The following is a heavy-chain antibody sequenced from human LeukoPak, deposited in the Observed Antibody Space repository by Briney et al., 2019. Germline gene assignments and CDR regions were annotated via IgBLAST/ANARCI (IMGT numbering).Heavy chain of an antibody. J-gene: IGHJ4*02. D-gene: IGHD6-19*01. CDR2: ISAYNGNT. V-gene: IGHV1-18*01. CDR3: ARVNVIYSSGWYDYYFDY. CDR1: GYTFTSYG. Sequence: ASVKVSCKASGYTFTSYGISWVRQAPGQGLEWMGWISAYNGNTNYAQKLQGRVTMTTDTSTSTAYMELRSLRPDDTAVYYCARVNVIYSSGWYDYYFDYWGQGTLVTVSS.